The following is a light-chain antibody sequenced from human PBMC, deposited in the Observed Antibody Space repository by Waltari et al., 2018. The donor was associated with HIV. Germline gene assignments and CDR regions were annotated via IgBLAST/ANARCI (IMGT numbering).Light chain of an antibody. CDR1: QSVSSSY. J-gene: IGKJ1*01. CDR3: QLYGT. CDR2: ATA. V-gene: IGKV3-20*01. Sequence: IVLTQSPGTLSLSPGERATLSCRTGQSVSSSYLAWYQQKPGQAPRLLIYATATRATGIPDRFSGFGSGTHFSLTISRLEHEDVAVYYCQLYGTFGQGTKVEIK.